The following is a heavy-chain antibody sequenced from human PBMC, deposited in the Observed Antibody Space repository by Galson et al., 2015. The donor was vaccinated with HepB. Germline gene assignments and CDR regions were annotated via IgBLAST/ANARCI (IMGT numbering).Heavy chain of an antibody. J-gene: IGHJ6*02. Sequence: PALVKPTQTLTLTCTFSGFSLSTSGMCVSWIRQPPGKALEWLALIDWDDDKYYSTSLKTRLTISKDTSKNQVVLTMTNMDPVDTATYYCARIRGDGRSNLHYYGMDVWGQGTTVTVSS. CDR1: GFSLSTSGMC. CDR3: ARIRGDGRSNLHYYGMDV. D-gene: IGHD5-24*01. CDR2: IDWDDDK. V-gene: IGHV2-70*01.